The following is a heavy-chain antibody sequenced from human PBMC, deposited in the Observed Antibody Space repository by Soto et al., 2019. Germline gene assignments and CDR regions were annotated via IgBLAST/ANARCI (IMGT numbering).Heavy chain of an antibody. J-gene: IGHJ6*02. Sequence: QVLLRESGPGLVKPSETLALTCALSGDSVSSSDFYWTWIRQPPGKPLEWIGYVYSTGTTSYSPSLKRRVAISVDTSENQFSLKLQSVPAADAAVYFCARVSKLVAPKDGKRAYFFAMDVWGHGTTVTAS. CDR2: VYSTGTT. CDR3: ARVSKLVAPKDGKRAYFFAMDV. CDR1: GDSVSSSDFY. D-gene: IGHD6-6*01. V-gene: IGHV4-61*08.